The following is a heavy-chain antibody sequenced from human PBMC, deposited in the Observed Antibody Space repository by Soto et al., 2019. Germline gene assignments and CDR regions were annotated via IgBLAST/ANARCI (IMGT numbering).Heavy chain of an antibody. CDR1: GFTFSSYA. V-gene: IGHV3-23*01. D-gene: IGHD2-2*01. CDR3: AKAWKYQPGFLPNWFDP. Sequence: GGSLRLSCAASGFTFSSYAMSWVRQAPGKGLEWVSVISGSGGSTYYADSVKGRFTISRDNSKNTLYLQMNSLRAEDTAVYYCAKAWKYQPGFLPNWFDPWGQGTLVTVSS. CDR2: ISGSGGST. J-gene: IGHJ5*02.